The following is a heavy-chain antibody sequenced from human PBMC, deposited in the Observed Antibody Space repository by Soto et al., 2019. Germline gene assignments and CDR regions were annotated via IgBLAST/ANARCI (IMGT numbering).Heavy chain of an antibody. J-gene: IGHJ4*02. CDR3: ANTVSMYYFDY. V-gene: IGHV4-39*01. CDR1: GGSISSSSYY. CDR2: IYYSGST. D-gene: IGHD4-17*01. Sequence: SETLSLTCTVSGGSISSSSYYWGWIRQPPGKGLEWIGSIYYSGSTYYNPSLKSRVTISVDTSKNQFSLKLSSVTAADTAVYYCANTVSMYYFDYWGQGTLVTVSS.